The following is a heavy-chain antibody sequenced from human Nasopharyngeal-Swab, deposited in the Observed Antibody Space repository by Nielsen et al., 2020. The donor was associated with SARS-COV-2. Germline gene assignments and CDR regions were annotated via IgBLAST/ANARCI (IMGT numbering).Heavy chain of an antibody. V-gene: IGHV3-30*03. CDR2: ISYDGSNK. D-gene: IGHD2-15*01. J-gene: IGHJ6*02. CDR3: ARGGVVVVAATLYYYYGMDV. Sequence: WIRQPPGKRLEWVAVISYDGSNKYYADSVKGRFTISRDNSKNTLYLQMNSLRAEDTAVYYCARGGVVVVAATLYYYYGMDVWGQGTTVTVSS.